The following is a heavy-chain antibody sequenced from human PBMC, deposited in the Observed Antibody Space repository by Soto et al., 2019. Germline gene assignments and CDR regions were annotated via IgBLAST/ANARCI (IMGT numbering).Heavy chain of an antibody. CDR2: VNPNNGDT. J-gene: IGHJ4*02. D-gene: IGHD3-10*01. Sequence: QVQLVQSGAELKKPGALVKVSCKDSGYTFSNYDMNWVRQATGQGPEWIGWVNPNNGDTGYAQKFQGRVTLTTDISTTTAYMELTSLRSEDTAIYYCAKVSRKGSAIDFDYWGQGTLITVSS. CDR1: GYTFSNYD. V-gene: IGHV1-8*01. CDR3: AKVSRKGSAIDFDY.